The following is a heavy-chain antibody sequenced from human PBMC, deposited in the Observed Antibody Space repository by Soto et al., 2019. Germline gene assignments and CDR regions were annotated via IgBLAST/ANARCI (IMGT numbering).Heavy chain of an antibody. CDR3: ARFTYDYVWGSYSPLAFDI. V-gene: IGHV1-18*01. J-gene: IGHJ3*02. Sequence: ASVKVSCKASGYTFTSYGISWVRRAPGQGLEWMGWISAYNGNTNYAQKLQGRVTMTTDTSTSTAYMELRSLGSDDTAVYYCARFTYDYVWGSYSPLAFDIWGQGTMVTVSS. D-gene: IGHD3-16*01. CDR1: GYTFTSYG. CDR2: ISAYNGNT.